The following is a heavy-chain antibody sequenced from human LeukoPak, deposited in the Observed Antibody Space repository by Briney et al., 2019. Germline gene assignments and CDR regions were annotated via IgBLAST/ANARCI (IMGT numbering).Heavy chain of an antibody. CDR2: IHYSGIT. V-gene: IGHV4-59*11. Sequence: PSETLSLTCTVSGASISSHYWSWIRQPPGRGLEWIGYIHYSGITSYDPSLKSRVTMSIDTSKSQFSLNLNSVTAAGTAVYYCARVYDYGKFDFWGPGTPLTVSS. CDR1: GASISSHY. J-gene: IGHJ4*02. D-gene: IGHD4/OR15-4a*01. CDR3: ARVYDYGKFDF.